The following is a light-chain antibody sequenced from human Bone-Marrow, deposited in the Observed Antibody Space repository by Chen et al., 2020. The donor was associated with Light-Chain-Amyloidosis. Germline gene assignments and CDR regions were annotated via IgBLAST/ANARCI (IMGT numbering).Light chain of an antibody. J-gene: IGLJ2*01. V-gene: IGLV2-8*01. CDR1: SSDVGGYNY. CDR2: EVS. CDR3: SSYAGSNNLV. Sequence: QSALTQPPSASGSPGQSVTISCTGTSSDVGGYNYVSWYQQHPGKARKLMIYEVSKRPSGVPARFSGHKSGNTASLTVSGLQAEDEADYSCSSYAGSNNLVFGGGTKLTVL.